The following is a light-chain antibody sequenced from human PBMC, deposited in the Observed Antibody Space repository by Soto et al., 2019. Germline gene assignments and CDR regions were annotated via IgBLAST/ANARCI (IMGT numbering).Light chain of an antibody. CDR1: SSNIGAGYD. CDR3: QSYDRSRYV. Sequence: QSVLTQPPSLSGAPGQRVTISCTGSSSNIGAGYDVHWYQQLPGTAPKLLIYGNSNRPSGVPDRFSGSKSGTSASLAITGLQAEDEADYYCQSYDRSRYVFGTGTKVTVL. V-gene: IGLV1-40*01. J-gene: IGLJ1*01. CDR2: GNS.